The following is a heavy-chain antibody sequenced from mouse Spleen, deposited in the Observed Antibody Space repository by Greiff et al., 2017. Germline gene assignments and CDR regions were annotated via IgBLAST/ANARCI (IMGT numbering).Heavy chain of an antibody. Sequence: EVKLQESGPGLVKPSQSLSLTCTVTGYSITSDYAWNWIRQFPGNKLEWMGYISYSGSTSYNPSLKSRISITRDTSKNQFFLQLNSVTTEDTATYYCARDEGGAMDYWGQGTSVTVSS. J-gene: IGHJ4*01. CDR3: ARDEGGAMDY. CDR1: GYSITSDYA. V-gene: IGHV3-2*02. CDR2: ISYSGST.